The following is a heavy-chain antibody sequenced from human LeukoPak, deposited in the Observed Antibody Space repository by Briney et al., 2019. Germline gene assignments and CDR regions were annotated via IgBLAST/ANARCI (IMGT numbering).Heavy chain of an antibody. CDR3: ARDSNYYDSSGYLQVGAFDI. CDR2: ISGSGGST. Sequence: GGSLRLSCAASGFTFSSYGMSWVRQAPGKGLEWVSAISGSGGSTYYADSVKGRFTISRDNAKNSLYLQMNSLRAEDTAVYYCARDSNYYDSSGYLQVGAFDIWGQGTMVTVSS. CDR1: GFTFSSYG. D-gene: IGHD3-22*01. J-gene: IGHJ3*02. V-gene: IGHV3-23*01.